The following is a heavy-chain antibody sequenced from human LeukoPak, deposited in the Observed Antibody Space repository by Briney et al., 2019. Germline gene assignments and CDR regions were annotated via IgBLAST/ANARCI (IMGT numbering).Heavy chain of an antibody. V-gene: IGHV3-15*01. Sequence: GGSLRLSCAASGFTFSNAWMSWVRQAPGKGLEWVGRIKSKTDGGTTDYAAPVKGRFTISRDDSENTLYLQMNSLQTEDTAVYYCTTFSDCTSSICYTNYWGQGTLVTVSS. CDR2: IKSKTDGGTT. CDR3: TTFSDCTSSICYTNY. CDR1: GFTFSNAW. D-gene: IGHD2-2*02. J-gene: IGHJ4*02.